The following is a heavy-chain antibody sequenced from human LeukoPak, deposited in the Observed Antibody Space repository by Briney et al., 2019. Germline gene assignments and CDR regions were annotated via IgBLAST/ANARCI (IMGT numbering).Heavy chain of an antibody. J-gene: IGHJ4*02. CDR3: AKNHYFDY. V-gene: IGHV3-30*18. CDR1: GFTFNTFA. CDR2: ISYDGSNK. Sequence: PGGSLRLSCAASGFTFNTFALNWVRQAPGKGLEWVALISYDGSNKYYADSVKGRFTISRDNSKNTLYLQMNSLRAEDTAVYYCAKNHYFDYWGQGTLVTVSS.